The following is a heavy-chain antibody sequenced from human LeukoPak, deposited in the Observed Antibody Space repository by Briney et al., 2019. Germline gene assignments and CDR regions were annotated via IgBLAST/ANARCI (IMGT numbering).Heavy chain of an antibody. CDR2: MSYGGTYK. Sequence: GGSLRLSCAASGFTFSSYAMHRVRQAPGKGLGWVAVMSYGGTYKYYADSVKGRFTISRDNSKNTVYLQMNSLRGEDTAVYYCARSRGSPNSGEDAFDIWGQGTVVTVSS. CDR1: GFTFSSYA. J-gene: IGHJ3*02. CDR3: ARSRGSPNSGEDAFDI. D-gene: IGHD2-15*01. V-gene: IGHV3-30-3*01.